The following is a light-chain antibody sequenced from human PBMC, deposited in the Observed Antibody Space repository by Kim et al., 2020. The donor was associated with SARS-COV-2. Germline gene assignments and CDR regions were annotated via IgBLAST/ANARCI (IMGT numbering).Light chain of an antibody. J-gene: IGKJ4*01. V-gene: IGKV1-33*01. CDR2: DAS. CDR3: QHYETLPLT. Sequence: ASVGDIVTITCQATQDISYYLNWYQQRPGKAPKLLIYDASKLETGVPSRFSGSASGTHFTFSISSLQPEDIATYYCQHYETLPLTFGGGTKVDI. CDR1: QDISYY.